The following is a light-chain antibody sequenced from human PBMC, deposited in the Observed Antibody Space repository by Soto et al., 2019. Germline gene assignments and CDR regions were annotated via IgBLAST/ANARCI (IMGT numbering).Light chain of an antibody. CDR1: QSVSNN. CDR2: GAS. J-gene: IGKJ1*01. CDR3: QQYNDWWT. Sequence: EIVMTQSPDTLSVSPGERATLSCRVSQSVSNNLAWYHQKPGQAPRLLIFGASTRATGIPARFSGSGSGTEFTLTISSLQSEDFAVYYCQQYNDWWTFGQGTKVEIK. V-gene: IGKV3-15*01.